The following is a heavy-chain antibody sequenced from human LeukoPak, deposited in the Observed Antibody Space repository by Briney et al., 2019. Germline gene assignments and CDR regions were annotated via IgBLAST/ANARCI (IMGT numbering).Heavy chain of an antibody. V-gene: IGHV4-59*12. Sequence: TSETLSLTCTVSGGSISSYYWSWIRQPPGKGLEWIGYIYYSGSTNYNPSLKSRVTMSVDTSKNQFSLKLSSVTAADTAVYYCAREDYMDVWGKGTTVTVSS. J-gene: IGHJ6*03. CDR3: AREDYMDV. CDR1: GGSISSYY. CDR2: IYYSGST.